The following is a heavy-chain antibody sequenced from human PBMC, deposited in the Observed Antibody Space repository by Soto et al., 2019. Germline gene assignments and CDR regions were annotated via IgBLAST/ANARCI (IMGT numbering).Heavy chain of an antibody. CDR1: GFDFSNGW. Sequence: ELQLVESGGGLVKPGGSLRLSCAASGFDFSNGWMSWVRQAPGKGLEWVGRIKSKTVGGTTDYAAPVKGRFTISRDDSKNTLYLQMNSLKIEDTAVYYCTTEEWEWGQGTLVTVSS. D-gene: IGHD1-26*01. CDR3: TTEEWE. V-gene: IGHV3-15*05. J-gene: IGHJ4*02. CDR2: IKSKTVGGTT.